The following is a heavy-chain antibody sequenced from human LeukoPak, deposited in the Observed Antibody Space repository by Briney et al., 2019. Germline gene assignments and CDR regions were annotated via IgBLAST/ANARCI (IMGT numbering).Heavy chain of an antibody. D-gene: IGHD1-26*01. Sequence: ASVKVSCKASGYTFSGYYLHWVRQAPGQGPEWMGWINPNSGSTNSAQKFQGRVTMTRDTSISTAYMELSMLRSDDTAVYYCASGGIRYYYMDVWGKGTTVTVSS. CDR2: INPNSGST. CDR3: ASGGIRYYYMDV. V-gene: IGHV1-2*02. CDR1: GYTFSGYY. J-gene: IGHJ6*03.